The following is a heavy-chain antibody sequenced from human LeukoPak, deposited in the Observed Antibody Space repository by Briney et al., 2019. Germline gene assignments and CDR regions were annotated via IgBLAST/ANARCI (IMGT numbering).Heavy chain of an antibody. V-gene: IGHV4-59*01. Sequence: SETLFLTCTVSGGSISSYYWSWIRQPPGKGLEWIGYIYYSGSTNYNPSLKSRVTISVDTSKNQFSLKLSSVTAADTAVYYCARGSSSSGSAFDIWGQGTMVTVSS. CDR1: GGSISSYY. J-gene: IGHJ3*02. D-gene: IGHD3-10*01. CDR2: IYYSGST. CDR3: ARGSSSSGSAFDI.